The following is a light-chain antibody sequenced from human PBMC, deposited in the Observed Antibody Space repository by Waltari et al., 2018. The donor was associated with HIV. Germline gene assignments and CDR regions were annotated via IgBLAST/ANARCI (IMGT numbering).Light chain of an antibody. V-gene: IGLV1-44*01. J-gene: IGLJ1*01. CDR1: SSNIGANI. Sequence: QSVLTQPPSASGTPGQRVTISRSGGSSNIGANILNWYQLLPGRAPRLLIYATNPRPSGVPDRFSGSKSGTSASLAISGLQSEEEGDYYCATWDNGLNGHHVFGTGTQVTV. CDR3: ATWDNGLNGHHV. CDR2: ATN.